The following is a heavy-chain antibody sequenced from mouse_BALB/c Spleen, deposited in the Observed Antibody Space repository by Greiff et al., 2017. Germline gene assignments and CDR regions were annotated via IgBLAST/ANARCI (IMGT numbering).Heavy chain of an antibody. CDR3: ARNYYYAMDY. CDR2: IYPGDGDT. J-gene: IGHJ4*01. V-gene: IGHV1-87*01. Sequence: VKLVESGAELARPGASVKLSCKASGYTFTSYWMQWVKQRPGQGLEWIGAIYPGDGDTRYTQKFKGKATLTADKSSSTAYMQLSSLASEDSAVYYCARNYYYAMDYWGQGTSVTVSS. CDR1: GYTFTSYW.